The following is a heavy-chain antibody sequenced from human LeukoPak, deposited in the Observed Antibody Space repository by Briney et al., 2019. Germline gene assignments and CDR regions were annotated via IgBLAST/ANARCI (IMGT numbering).Heavy chain of an antibody. Sequence: PSETLSLTCTVSGGSISSYYWSWIRQPPGKGLEWIGYIYYSGSTNYNPSLKSRVTISVDTSKNQFSLKLSSVTAADTAVYYCARDSGSYSYLDYWGQGTLATVSS. CDR2: IYYSGST. J-gene: IGHJ4*02. CDR1: GGSISSYY. D-gene: IGHD1-26*01. V-gene: IGHV4-59*01. CDR3: ARDSGSYSYLDY.